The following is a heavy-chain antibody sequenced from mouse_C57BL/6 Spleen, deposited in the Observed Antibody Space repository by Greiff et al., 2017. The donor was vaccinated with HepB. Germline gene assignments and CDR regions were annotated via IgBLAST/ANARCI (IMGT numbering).Heavy chain of an antibody. D-gene: IGHD2-14*01. CDR3: AREVLRYFDV. Sequence: QVQLQQPGAELVKPGASVKLSCKASGYTFTSYWMHWVKQRPGQGLEWIGMIHPNSGSTNYNEKFKSKATLTVDKSSSTAYMQLSSLTSEDSAGYYWAREVLRYFDVWGTGTTVTVSS. CDR2: IHPNSGST. V-gene: IGHV1-64*01. CDR1: GYTFTSYW. J-gene: IGHJ1*03.